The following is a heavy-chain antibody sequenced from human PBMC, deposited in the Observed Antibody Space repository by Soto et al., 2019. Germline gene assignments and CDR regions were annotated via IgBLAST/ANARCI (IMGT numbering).Heavy chain of an antibody. J-gene: IGHJ5*02. V-gene: IGHV3-33*01. CDR1: GFTFWNYG. Sequence: QVQLVESGGGVVQPGRSLRLSCAASGFTFWNYGMHWVRQAPGKGPEWVATIWNNGNRKYYADSVTGRFTISRDNSSNTLYLEMNSLRGEDTAVYYCARAVSTTAVNWFDPWGQGTQVTVSS. D-gene: IGHD2-2*01. CDR2: IWNNGNRK. CDR3: ARAVSTTAVNWFDP.